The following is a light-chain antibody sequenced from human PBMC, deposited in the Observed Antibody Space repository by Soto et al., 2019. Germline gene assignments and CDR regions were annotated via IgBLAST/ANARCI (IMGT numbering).Light chain of an antibody. J-gene: IGKJ3*01. CDR3: QQCYNLPPT. V-gene: IGKV3D-15*01. CDR2: GAS. CDR1: QSVSSY. Sequence: EVVMTQSPAALSLSTGERATFSCRASQSVSSYLAWYQQKPGQAPRLLIYGASNWATGIPDRFSGSGSGTDFTLTISSLQPEDFAVYYCQQCYNLPPTFGHGTKVDIK.